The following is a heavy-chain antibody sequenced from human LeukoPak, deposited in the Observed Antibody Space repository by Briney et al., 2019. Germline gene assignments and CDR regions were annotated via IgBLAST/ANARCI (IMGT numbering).Heavy chain of an antibody. CDR3: AKGGYCSSTSCYSPY. D-gene: IGHD2-2*02. CDR1: GFTFSSHA. Sequence: GGSLRLSCTPSGFTFSSHAMSWVRQAPGKGLEWVAVISYDGSNKYYADSVKGRFTISRDNSKNTLYLQMNSLRAEDTAVYYCAKGGYCSSTSCYSPYWGQGTLVTVSS. CDR2: ISYDGSNK. V-gene: IGHV3-30*18. J-gene: IGHJ4*02.